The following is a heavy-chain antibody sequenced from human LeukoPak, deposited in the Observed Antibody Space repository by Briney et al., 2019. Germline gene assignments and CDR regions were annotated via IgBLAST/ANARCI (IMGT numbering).Heavy chain of an antibody. V-gene: IGHV3-49*04. CDR3: TRSLTTGLREGYYFDY. J-gene: IGHJ4*02. CDR2: IRSKANGGTT. CDR1: GFTFGDYA. Sequence: GGSLRLSCTASGFTFGDYAMSWVRQAPGKGLEWVGFIRSKANGGTTEYAASVKGRFTISRDDSKSIAYLQMNSLKTEDTAVYYCTRSLTTGLREGYYFDYWGQGTLVTVSS. D-gene: IGHD4-17*01.